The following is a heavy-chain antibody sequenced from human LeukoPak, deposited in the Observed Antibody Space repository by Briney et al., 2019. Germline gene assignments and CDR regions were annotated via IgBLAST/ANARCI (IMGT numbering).Heavy chain of an antibody. J-gene: IGHJ6*02. Sequence: GASVKVSCKASGYTFTGYYMHWVRQAPGQGLEWMGRINPNSGGTNYAQKFQGRVTMTRDTSISTAYMELSRLRSDDTAVYFCTCPTIFGVVAYGMDVWGQGTTVIVSS. V-gene: IGHV1-2*06. CDR3: TCPTIFGVVAYGMDV. CDR2: INPNSGGT. CDR1: GYTFTGYY. D-gene: IGHD3-3*01.